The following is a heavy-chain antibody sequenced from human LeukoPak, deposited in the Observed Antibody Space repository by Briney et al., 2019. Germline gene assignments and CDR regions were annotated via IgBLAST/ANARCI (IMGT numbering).Heavy chain of an antibody. Sequence: PGGSLRLSCAASGFTFSSYTMNWVRQAPGKGLEWVSSISIGGDYIYYADSVTGRFTISRDNAKNSLFLQMNSLRTEDTAVYYCARGPSIAARYDAFDIWGQGTMVTVSS. J-gene: IGHJ3*02. CDR1: GFTFSSYT. CDR2: ISIGGDYI. D-gene: IGHD6-6*01. V-gene: IGHV3-21*01. CDR3: ARGPSIAARYDAFDI.